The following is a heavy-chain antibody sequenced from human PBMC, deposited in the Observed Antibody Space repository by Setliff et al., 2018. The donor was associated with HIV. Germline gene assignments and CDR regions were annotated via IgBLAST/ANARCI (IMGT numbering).Heavy chain of an antibody. CDR1: GDSFSTSSYF. D-gene: IGHD5-18*01. J-gene: IGHJ3*01. Sequence: PSETLSLTCSVSGDSFSTSSYFWGWVRQSPGGGLEWIGEINHSGSTNYNPSLKTRVTIMVDTSKNQFSLKLGSVTAADTAVYYCAREWSYGAFDTFDVWGQGTMVTVS. V-gene: IGHV4-39*07. CDR3: AREWSYGAFDTFDV. CDR2: INHSGST.